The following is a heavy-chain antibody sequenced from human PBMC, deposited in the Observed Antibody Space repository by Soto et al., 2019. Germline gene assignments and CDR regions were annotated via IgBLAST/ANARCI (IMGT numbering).Heavy chain of an antibody. CDR3: AKELPPYCSGGSCYSDY. V-gene: IGHV3-30*18. D-gene: IGHD2-15*01. CDR1: GFTFSSYG. CDR2: ISYDGSNK. Sequence: GGSLRLSCAASGFTFSSYGMHWVRQAPGKGLEWVAVISYDGSNKYYADSVKGRFTISRDNSKNTLYLQMNSLRAEDTAVYYCAKELPPYCSGGSCYSDYWGQGTLVTVSS. J-gene: IGHJ4*02.